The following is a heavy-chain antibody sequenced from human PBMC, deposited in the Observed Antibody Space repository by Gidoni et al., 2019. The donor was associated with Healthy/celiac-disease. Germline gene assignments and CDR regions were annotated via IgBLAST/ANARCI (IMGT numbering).Heavy chain of an antibody. Sequence: QLQLQESGPGLVKPSETLSLTCTVSGGSISSSSYYWGWIRQPPGKGLEWIGSIYYSGSTYYNPSLKSRVTISVDTSKNQFSLKLSSVTAADTAVYYCNQWSRPYYGMDVWGQGTTVTVSS. V-gene: IGHV4-39*01. CDR1: GGSISSSSYY. CDR2: IYYSGST. J-gene: IGHJ6*02. D-gene: IGHD2-15*01. CDR3: NQWSRPYYGMDV.